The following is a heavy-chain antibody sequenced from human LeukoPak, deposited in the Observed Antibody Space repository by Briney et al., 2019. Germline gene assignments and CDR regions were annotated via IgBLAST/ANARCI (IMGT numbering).Heavy chain of an antibody. CDR1: GFTFSGSA. CDR3: TRRAITMIGSQTFDY. CDR2: IRSKANSSAT. V-gene: IGHV3-73*01. D-gene: IGHD3-22*01. J-gene: IGHJ4*02. Sequence: GGSLRFSCAASGFTFSGSAMHRLRHAPGQGRVWVGRIRSKANSSATAYTASVKGRFTISRDDSKNTAYLQMNSLKTEDTAVYYCTRRAITMIGSQTFDYWGQGTLVTVSS.